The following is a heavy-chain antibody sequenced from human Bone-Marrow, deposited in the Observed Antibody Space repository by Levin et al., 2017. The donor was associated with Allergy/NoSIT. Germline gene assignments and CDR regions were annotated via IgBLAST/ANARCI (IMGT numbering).Heavy chain of an antibody. CDR3: TTSGAHPNLDF. D-gene: IGHD3-10*01. V-gene: IGHV3-15*01. CDR1: GLPFRSVW. Sequence: LSLTCAVSGLPFRSVWMSWVRLAPGKGLEWIARIKSKSDGETTDYAAPVRDRFTISRDDSKETLYLQMSGLETEDTAVYYCTTSGAHPNLDFWGQGTLVTVSS. J-gene: IGHJ4*02. CDR2: IKSKSDGETT.